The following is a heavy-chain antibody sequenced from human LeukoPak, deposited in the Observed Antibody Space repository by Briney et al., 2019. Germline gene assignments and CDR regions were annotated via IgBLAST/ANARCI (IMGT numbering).Heavy chain of an antibody. V-gene: IGHV4-34*01. D-gene: IGHD4-23*01. Sequence: PSETLSLTCAVYGGSFSSYFWSWIRQPPGKGLEWIGYIYHSGSNYYNPSLKSRVTISVNRSKNQFSLNLTSVTVADTAVYYLARSPSTVVTPGWFDPWGQGTVVTVSS. J-gene: IGHJ5*02. CDR2: IYHSGSN. CDR1: GGSFSSYF. CDR3: ARSPSTVVTPGWFDP.